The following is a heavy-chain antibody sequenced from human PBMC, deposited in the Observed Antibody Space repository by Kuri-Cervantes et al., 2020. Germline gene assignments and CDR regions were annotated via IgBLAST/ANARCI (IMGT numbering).Heavy chain of an antibody. D-gene: IGHD3-22*01. CDR2: INQDGSKK. Sequence: GESLKISCAASGFTFSIYWMTWVRQAPGKGLEWVANINQDGSKKYYVDSVKGRLTISRDNAKNSLYLQMNSLRAEDTAVYYCASHGYYDSNGFYEYFQYWGQGTLVTVSS. J-gene: IGHJ1*01. CDR1: GFTFSIYW. CDR3: ASHGYYDSNGFYEYFQY. V-gene: IGHV3-7*02.